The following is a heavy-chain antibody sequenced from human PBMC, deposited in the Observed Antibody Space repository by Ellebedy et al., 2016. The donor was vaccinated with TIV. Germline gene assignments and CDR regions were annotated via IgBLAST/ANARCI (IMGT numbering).Heavy chain of an antibody. D-gene: IGHD1-14*01. Sequence: MPSETLSLTCTVSDYSISSGCHWGWIRQPPGQGLEWIASIYHSGSTDYNPSLKSRVPISVDTSKNQFSLKLSSVTAADTAVYYCARDPDEKDFDYWGQGTLVTVSS. V-gene: IGHV4-38-2*02. CDR2: IYHSGST. CDR1: DYSISSGCH. CDR3: ARDPDEKDFDY. J-gene: IGHJ4*02.